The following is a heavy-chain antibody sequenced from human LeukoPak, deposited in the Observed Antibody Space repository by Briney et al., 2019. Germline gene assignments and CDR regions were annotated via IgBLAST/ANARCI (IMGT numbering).Heavy chain of an antibody. CDR3: ARVGPVLWFGELYSGSSKYYFDY. J-gene: IGHJ4*02. CDR2: INHSGST. V-gene: IGHV4-30-2*01. Sequence: SETLSLTCAVSGGSISSGGYSWSWIRQPPGKGLEWIGEINHSGSTNYNPSLKSRVTISVDTSKNQFSLKLSSVTAADTAVYYCARVGPVLWFGELYSGSSKYYFDYWGQGTLVTVSS. CDR1: GGSISSGGYS. D-gene: IGHD3-10*01.